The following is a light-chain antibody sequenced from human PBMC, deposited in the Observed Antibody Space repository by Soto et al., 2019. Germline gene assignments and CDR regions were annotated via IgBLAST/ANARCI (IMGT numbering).Light chain of an antibody. CDR3: QSFDSSLSGWV. CDR1: SSNIGAGYD. V-gene: IGLV1-40*01. Sequence: QSVLTQPPSVSGAPGQRVTISCTGSSSNIGAGYDVHWYQQLPGTAPKLLIYGNSNRPSGVPDRISGSKSGTSASLAISGLQAEDEADYYCQSFDSSLSGWVFGGGPKLTVL. J-gene: IGLJ2*01. CDR2: GNS.